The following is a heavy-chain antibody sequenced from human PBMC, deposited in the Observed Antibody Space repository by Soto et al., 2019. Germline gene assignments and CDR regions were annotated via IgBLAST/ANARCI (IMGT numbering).Heavy chain of an antibody. CDR2: IYPGDSDT. Sequence: GESLKISCKGSGYSFTSYWIGWVRQMPGKGLEWMGIIYPGDSDTRYSPSFQGQVTISADKSISTAYLQWSSLKASDTAMYYCARLAVWGSYRSIGMDGWGQGTTVTVSS. CDR1: GYSFTSYW. D-gene: IGHD3-16*02. CDR3: ARLAVWGSYRSIGMDG. V-gene: IGHV5-51*01. J-gene: IGHJ6*02.